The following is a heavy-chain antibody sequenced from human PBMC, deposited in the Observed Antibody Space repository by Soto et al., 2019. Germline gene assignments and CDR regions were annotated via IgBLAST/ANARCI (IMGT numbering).Heavy chain of an antibody. CDR2: IRSKAYGGTT. Sequence: SLRLSCTASGFTFGDYAMSWVRQAPGKGLEWVGFIRSKAYGGTTEYAASVKGRFTISRDDSKSIAYLQMNSLKTEDTAVHYCTRDGSYCGGDCLVTFDIWGQGTMVTVSS. J-gene: IGHJ3*02. D-gene: IGHD2-21*02. CDR3: TRDGSYCGGDCLVTFDI. V-gene: IGHV3-49*04. CDR1: GFTFGDYA.